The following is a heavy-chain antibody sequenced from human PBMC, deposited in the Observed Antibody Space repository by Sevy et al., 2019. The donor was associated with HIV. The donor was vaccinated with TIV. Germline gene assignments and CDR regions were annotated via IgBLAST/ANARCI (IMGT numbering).Heavy chain of an antibody. CDR3: ARDRAGTKNWFDP. D-gene: IGHD1-1*01. V-gene: IGHV4-59*01. CDR2: IYYSGST. Sequence: SETLSLTCTVFGGSISSYYWNWIRQPPGKGLEWIGYIYYSGSTNYNPSLKSRVTISVDMSKNQFSLKLSSVTAADTAVYYCARDRAGTKNWFDPWGQGTLVTVSS. CDR1: GGSISSYY. J-gene: IGHJ5*02.